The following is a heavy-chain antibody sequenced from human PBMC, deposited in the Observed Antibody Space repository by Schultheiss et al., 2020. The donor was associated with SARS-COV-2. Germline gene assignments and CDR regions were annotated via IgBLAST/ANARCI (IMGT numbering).Heavy chain of an antibody. D-gene: IGHD1-26*01. CDR2: ISGSGGST. J-gene: IGHJ3*01. V-gene: IGHV3-21*04. CDR1: GFTFSNAW. CDR3: ARGPGVGFDV. Sequence: GESLKISCAASGFTFSNAWMNWVRQAPGKGLEWVSAISGSGGSTYYADSVKGRFTISRDNAKNSLYLQMNSLRAEDTAMYYCARGPGVGFDVWGQGTMVTVSS.